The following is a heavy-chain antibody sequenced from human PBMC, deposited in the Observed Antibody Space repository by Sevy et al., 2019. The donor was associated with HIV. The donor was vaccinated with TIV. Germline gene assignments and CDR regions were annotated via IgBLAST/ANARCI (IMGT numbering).Heavy chain of an antibody. CDR1: GYNFTSYY. Sequence: ASVKVSCKAAGYNFTSYYIHWVRQAPGQGLEWMGIITPSGDTTTYSQKFQGRVTMTSDTSTSTVYMELSSLRYDDTAVYYCARVPTYDYGSATYFDYWGQGTLVTVSS. V-gene: IGHV1-46*01. D-gene: IGHD3-10*01. J-gene: IGHJ4*02. CDR2: ITPSGDTT. CDR3: ARVPTYDYGSATYFDY.